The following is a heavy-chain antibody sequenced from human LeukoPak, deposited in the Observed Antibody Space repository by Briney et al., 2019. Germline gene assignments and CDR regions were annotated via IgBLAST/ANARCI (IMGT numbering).Heavy chain of an antibody. CDR1: GLTFSTYA. V-gene: IGHV3-23*01. D-gene: IGHD4-11*01. CDR2: ISGSGDST. Sequence: GGSLRLSCAASGLTFSTYAVNWVRQAPGKGLEWVSTISGSGDSTYYADSVKGRFTISRDNAKNSLYLQMNSLRAEDTALYYCAKDITHVTTGDAFDIWGQGTMVTVSS. CDR3: AKDITHVTTGDAFDI. J-gene: IGHJ3*02.